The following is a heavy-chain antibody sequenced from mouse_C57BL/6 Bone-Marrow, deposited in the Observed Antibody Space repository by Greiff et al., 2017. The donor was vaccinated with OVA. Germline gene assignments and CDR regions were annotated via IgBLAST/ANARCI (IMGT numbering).Heavy chain of an antibody. CDR2: ISDGGSYT. CDR3: ARVPSYYSNLFAY. J-gene: IGHJ3*01. CDR1: GFTFSSYA. D-gene: IGHD2-5*01. Sequence: EVMLVESGGGLVKPGGSLKLSCAASGFTFSSYAMSWVRQTPEKRLEWVATISDGGSYTYYPDNVKGRFTISRDNAKNNLYLPMSHLKSEDTAMYYCARVPSYYSNLFAYWGQGTLVTVSA. V-gene: IGHV5-4*03.